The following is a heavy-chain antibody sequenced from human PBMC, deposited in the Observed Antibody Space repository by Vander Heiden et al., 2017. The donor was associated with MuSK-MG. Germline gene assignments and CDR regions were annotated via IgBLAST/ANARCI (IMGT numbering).Heavy chain of an antibody. CDR1: GYSFTTYW. D-gene: IGHD5-12*01. Sequence: EVQLVPSGAEVQTPGEPLKISCQGSGYSFTTYWIGWVRQMAGKGLEWMGIMSPGDSDTRHSPSFQGQVTISADKSISTAYLQWSSLKASDTAMYYCARQGSGYDITVMDVWGQGTTVTVSS. V-gene: IGHV5-51*01. J-gene: IGHJ6*02. CDR3: ARQGSGYDITVMDV. CDR2: MSPGDSDT.